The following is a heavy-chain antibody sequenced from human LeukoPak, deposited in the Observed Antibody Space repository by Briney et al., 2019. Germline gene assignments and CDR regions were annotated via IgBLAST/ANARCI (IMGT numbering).Heavy chain of an antibody. D-gene: IGHD6-13*01. V-gene: IGHV1-3*01. CDR3: ARVRIAAAGTLGY. CDR1: GYTFTSYA. J-gene: IGHJ4*02. Sequence: ASVKVSCKASGYTFTSYAMHWVRQAPGQRLEWMGWINAGNGNTKYSQKFQGRVTITRDTSASTAYMELSSLRSEDTAVYYCARVRIAAAGTLGYWGQGTLVTVSS. CDR2: INAGNGNT.